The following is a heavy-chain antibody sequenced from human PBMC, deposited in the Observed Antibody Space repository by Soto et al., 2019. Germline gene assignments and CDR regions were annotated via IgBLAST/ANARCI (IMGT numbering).Heavy chain of an antibody. V-gene: IGHV4-59*01. CDR1: GGSISSYY. CDR3: ARVLGYYDSSGQYYGMDV. CDR2: IYYSGST. D-gene: IGHD3-22*01. J-gene: IGHJ6*02. Sequence: SETLSLTCTVSGGSISSYYWSWIRQPPGKGLEWIGYIYYSGSTNYNPSLKSRITITVDTSKNQISLKLSSVTAADTAVYYYARVLGYYDSSGQYYGMDVWGQGTTVTVSS.